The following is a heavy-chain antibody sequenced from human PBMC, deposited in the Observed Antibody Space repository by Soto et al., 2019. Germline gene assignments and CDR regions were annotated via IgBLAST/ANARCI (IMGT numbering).Heavy chain of an antibody. D-gene: IGHD1-7*01. J-gene: IGHJ6*02. CDR3: ANELQRGMDV. V-gene: IGHV1-2*02. CDR1: GYTFSVYH. CDR2: VHPNTGGT. Sequence: ASVKVSCKASGYTFSVYHMHWVRQAPGQGLEWMGWVHPNTGGTNYAQSFEGRVTMTRDTSINTAYMELSRPTSDDTAVYYCANELQRGMDVWRQGTAVTVS.